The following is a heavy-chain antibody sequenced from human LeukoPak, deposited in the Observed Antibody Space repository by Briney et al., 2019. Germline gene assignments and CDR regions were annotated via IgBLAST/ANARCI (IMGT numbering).Heavy chain of an antibody. J-gene: IGHJ4*02. Sequence: GGSLRLSCAASGFTFSSYAMSWVRQAPGKGLEWVSAISGSGGSTYYADSVKGRFTISRDNSKNTLYLQMNSLRAEDTAVYYCAKVLTRRMVRGVIIDMLFDDWGQGTLVTVS. CDR3: AKVLTRRMVRGVIIDMLFDD. D-gene: IGHD3-10*01. CDR1: GFTFSSYA. CDR2: ISGSGGST. V-gene: IGHV3-23*01.